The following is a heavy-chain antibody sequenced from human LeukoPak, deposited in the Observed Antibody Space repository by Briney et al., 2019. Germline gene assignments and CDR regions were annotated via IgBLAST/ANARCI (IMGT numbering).Heavy chain of an antibody. CDR1: GGSISSYY. CDR2: IYYSGST. V-gene: IGHV4-59*08. D-gene: IGHD3-22*01. CDR3: ARLVLDSSGFYGMDV. J-gene: IGHJ6*02. Sequence: PSETLSLTCTVSGGSISSYYWSWIRQPPGKGLEWIGYIYYSGSTNYNPSLKSRVTISVDTSKNQLSLKLSSVTAADTAVYYCARLVLDSSGFYGMDVWGQGTTVTVSS.